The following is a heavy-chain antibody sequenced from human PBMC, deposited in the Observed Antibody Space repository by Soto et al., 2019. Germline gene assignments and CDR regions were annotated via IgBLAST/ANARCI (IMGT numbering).Heavy chain of an antibody. V-gene: IGHV4-59*01. J-gene: IGHJ4*02. CDR3: ARGKYYFDY. Sequence: SETRSVNCSVSGGSISSYYWNWIRQPPGKGLEWIGYIYYSGSTNYNPSLKSRVTISVDTSKNQFSLKLSSVTAADTAVYYCARGKYYFDYWGQGTLVTVSS. CDR2: IYYSGST. CDR1: GGSISSYY.